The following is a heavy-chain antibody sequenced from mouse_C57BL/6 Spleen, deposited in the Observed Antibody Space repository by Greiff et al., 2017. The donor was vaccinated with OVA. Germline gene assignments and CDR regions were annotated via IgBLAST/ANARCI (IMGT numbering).Heavy chain of an antibody. Sequence: VQLQQSGPELVKPGASVKISCKASGYTFTDYYMNWVKQSHGKSLEWIGDINPNNGGTSYNQKLKGKATLTVDKSSSTAYMELRSLTSEDSSVYYCASGTTVVALYYYAMDYWGQGTSVTVSS. D-gene: IGHD1-1*01. J-gene: IGHJ4*01. CDR3: ASGTTVVALYYYAMDY. CDR1: GYTFTDYY. V-gene: IGHV1-26*01. CDR2: INPNNGGT.